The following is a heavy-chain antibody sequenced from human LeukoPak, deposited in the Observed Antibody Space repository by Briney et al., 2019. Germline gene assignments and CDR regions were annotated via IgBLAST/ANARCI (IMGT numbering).Heavy chain of an antibody. V-gene: IGHV1-69*13. CDR3: ARDYYDSSGYFCGMDV. Sequence: PGASVKVSCKASGGTFSSYAISWVRQAPGQGLEWMGGIIPIFGTANYAQKFQGRVTITADESTSTAYMELSSLRSEDTAVYYCARDYYDSSGYFCGMDVWGQGTTVTVSS. CDR1: GGTFSSYA. CDR2: IIPIFGTA. D-gene: IGHD3-22*01. J-gene: IGHJ6*02.